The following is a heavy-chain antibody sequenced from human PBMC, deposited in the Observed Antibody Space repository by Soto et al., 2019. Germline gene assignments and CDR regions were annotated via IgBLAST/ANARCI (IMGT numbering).Heavy chain of an antibody. Sequence: GGSLRLSCAASGFTFSSYAMSWVRQAPGKGLEWVSAISGSGGSTYYADSVKGRFTISRDNSKNTLYLQMNSLRAEDTAVYYCAKVGFLEWFLYYFDYWGQGTLVTVSS. CDR3: AKVGFLEWFLYYFDY. CDR1: GFTFSSYA. D-gene: IGHD3-3*01. CDR2: ISGSGGST. J-gene: IGHJ4*02. V-gene: IGHV3-23*01.